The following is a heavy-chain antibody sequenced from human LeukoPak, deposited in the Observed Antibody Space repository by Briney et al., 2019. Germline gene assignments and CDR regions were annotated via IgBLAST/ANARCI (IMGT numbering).Heavy chain of an antibody. CDR1: GGSIRNYS. J-gene: IGHJ5*02. CDR2: IYYSGSTNY. D-gene: IGHD2-2*01. V-gene: IGHV4-59*01. Sequence: SSETLSLTCTVSGGSIRNYSWSWIRQPPGKGLEWIGYIYYSGSTNYNYNPSLKSRVSISVDTSKSQFSLKLSSVTAADTAVYYCASGGYCGDTSCYPNYFDPWGQGTLVTVSS. CDR3: ASGGYCGDTSCYPNYFDP.